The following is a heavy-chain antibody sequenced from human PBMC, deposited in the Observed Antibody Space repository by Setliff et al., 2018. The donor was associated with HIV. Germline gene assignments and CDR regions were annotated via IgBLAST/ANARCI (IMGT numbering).Heavy chain of an antibody. D-gene: IGHD4-17*01. CDR3: ARDRDYGDYFQLYYYYYCGMDV. Sequence: GGSLRLSCAASGFTFSSYSMNWVRQAPGKGLEWVSSISGSSSYIYYADSVKGRFTTSRDNAKNSLYLQMNSLRAEDTAVYYCARDRDYGDYFQLYYYYYCGMDVWGQGTSVTVSS. J-gene: IGHJ6*02. CDR2: ISGSSSYI. V-gene: IGHV3-21*01. CDR1: GFTFSSYS.